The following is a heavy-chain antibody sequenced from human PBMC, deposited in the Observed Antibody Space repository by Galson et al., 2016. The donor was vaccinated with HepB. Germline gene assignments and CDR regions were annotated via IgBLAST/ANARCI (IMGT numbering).Heavy chain of an antibody. J-gene: IGHJ4*02. V-gene: IGHV3-33*03. CDR1: GFTFRDST. CDR2: IWYDGRDK. Sequence: SLRLSCAASGFTFRDSTMTWVRQAPGKGLEWVAVIWYDGRDKYYADSVRGRFIISRDNSKNTVFLQMNRLRAEDTAVYYCAKDPSQFCSSVSCQRAYLLHWGQGTLVTVSS. CDR3: AKDPSQFCSSVSCQRAYLLH. D-gene: IGHD2-2*01.